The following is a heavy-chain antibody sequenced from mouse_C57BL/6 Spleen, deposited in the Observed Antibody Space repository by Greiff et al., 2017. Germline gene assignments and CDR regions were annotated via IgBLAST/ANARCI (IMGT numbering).Heavy chain of an antibody. Sequence: EVKLVESGGGLVKPGGSLKLSCAASGFTFSDYGMHWVRQAPEKGLEWVAYISSGSSTIYYADTVKGRFTISRDNAKNTLFLQMTSLRSEETAMYYCARPGSSYDYAMDYWGQGTSVTVSS. CDR3: ARPGSSYDYAMDY. D-gene: IGHD1-1*01. CDR2: ISSGSSTI. V-gene: IGHV5-17*01. CDR1: GFTFSDYG. J-gene: IGHJ4*01.